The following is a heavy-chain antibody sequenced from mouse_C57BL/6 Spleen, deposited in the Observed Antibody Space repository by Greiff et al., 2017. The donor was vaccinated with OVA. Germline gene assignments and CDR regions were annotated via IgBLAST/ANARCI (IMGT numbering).Heavy chain of an antibody. J-gene: IGHJ4*01. D-gene: IGHD2-5*01. CDR3: ARGIYSNPSMDY. CDR2: IDPSDSYT. CDR1: GYTFTSYW. Sequence: QVQLQQPGAELVMPGASVKLSCKASGYTFTSYWMHWVKQRPGQGLEWIGEIDPSDSYTNYNQKFKGKSTLTVDKSSSTAYMQLSSLTSEDSAVYDCARGIYSNPSMDYWGQGTSVTVSS. V-gene: IGHV1-69*01.